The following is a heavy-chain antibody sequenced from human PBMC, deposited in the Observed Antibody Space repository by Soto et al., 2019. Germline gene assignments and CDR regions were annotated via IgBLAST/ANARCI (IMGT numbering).Heavy chain of an antibody. J-gene: IGHJ5*02. CDR2: ISGRGDRT. Sequence: EVQVLESGGGLGQPGGSLRLSCAASGFTFSNYAMPWVRQAPGKGLEWVSSISGRGDRTYYADSVKGRFTISRDNSKNTLSLHMDRLKAEDTALYYCARGPYNCSSEWFDPWGQGTLVTVSS. CDR3: ARGPYNCSSEWFDP. D-gene: IGHD6-6*01. V-gene: IGHV3-23*01. CDR1: GFTFSNYA.